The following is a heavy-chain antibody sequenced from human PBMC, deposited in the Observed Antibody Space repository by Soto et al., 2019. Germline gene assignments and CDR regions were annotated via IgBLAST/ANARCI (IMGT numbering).Heavy chain of an antibody. CDR3: ARAASYYDFWSGYGMDV. CDR2: IWYDGSNK. Sequence: QVQLVESGGGVVQPGRSLRLSCAASGFTFSSYGMHWVRQAPGKGLEWVAVIWYDGSNKYYADSVKGRFTISRDNSKNTLYRQMNSLRAEDTAVYYCARAASYYDFWSGYGMDVWGQGTTVTVSS. V-gene: IGHV3-33*01. CDR1: GFTFSSYG. D-gene: IGHD3-3*01. J-gene: IGHJ6*02.